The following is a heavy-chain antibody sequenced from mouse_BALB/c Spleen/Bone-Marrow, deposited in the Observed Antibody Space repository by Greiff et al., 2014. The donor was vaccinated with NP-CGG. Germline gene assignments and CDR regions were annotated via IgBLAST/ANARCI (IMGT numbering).Heavy chain of an antibody. Sequence: EVQLQQSGTVLARPGASLRMSCKASGYTFTNYWINWIKQRPGQGLEWIGAIYPGNNDAKYTQKFKAKAKLTAVTSTSTADMELSSLTNEDSAVYYCARNWDWVSAYWGQGTLVTVSA. CDR2: IYPGNNDA. CDR1: GYTFTNYW. D-gene: IGHD4-1*01. V-gene: IGHV1-5*01. J-gene: IGHJ3*01. CDR3: ARNWDWVSAY.